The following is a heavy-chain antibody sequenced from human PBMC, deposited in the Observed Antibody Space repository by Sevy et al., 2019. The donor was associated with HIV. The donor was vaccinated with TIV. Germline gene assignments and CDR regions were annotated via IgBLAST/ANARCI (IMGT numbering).Heavy chain of an antibody. D-gene: IGHD3-10*01. V-gene: IGHV3-64D*06. CDR1: GFTFSSYA. J-gene: IGHJ5*02. CDR2: ISTNGNSA. Sequence: GGSLRLSCSASGFTFSSYALYWVRQAPGKKMEYVSVISTNGNSAYYAVSVKGRFTIYGYNSKNTLYLQMRSLRPDDTALYCFLKVQENNYYYGSGTYFDPWGQGTLVTVSS. CDR3: LKVQENNYYYGSGTYFDP.